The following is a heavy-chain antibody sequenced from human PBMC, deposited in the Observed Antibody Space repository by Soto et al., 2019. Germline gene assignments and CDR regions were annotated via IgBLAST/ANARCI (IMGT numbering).Heavy chain of an antibody. CDR1: GGSISSGDYY. CDR2: IYYSGST. J-gene: IGHJ6*02. D-gene: IGHD2-21*02. CDR3: ARDNCGGDCYPDSYGMDV. V-gene: IGHV4-30-4*01. Sequence: PSETLSLTCTVSGGSISSGDYYWRWIRQPPGKGLEWIGYIYYSGSTYYNPSLKSRVTISVDTSKNQFSLKLSSVTAADTAVYYCARDNCGGDCYPDSYGMDVWGQGTTVTVSS.